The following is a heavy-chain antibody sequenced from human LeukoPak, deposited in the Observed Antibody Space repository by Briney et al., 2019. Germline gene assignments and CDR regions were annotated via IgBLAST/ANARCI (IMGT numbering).Heavy chain of an antibody. V-gene: IGHV3-73*01. Sequence: PGGSLRLSCAASGFTFSGSAMHWVRQASGKGLEWVGRIRSKANSYAIAYAASVKGRFTISRDDSKNTAYPQMNSLKTEDTAVYYCTRLGYYYGSGSPNQYWGQGTLVTVSS. CDR3: TRLGYYYGSGSPNQY. CDR2: IRSKANSYAI. J-gene: IGHJ4*02. D-gene: IGHD3-10*01. CDR1: GFTFSGSA.